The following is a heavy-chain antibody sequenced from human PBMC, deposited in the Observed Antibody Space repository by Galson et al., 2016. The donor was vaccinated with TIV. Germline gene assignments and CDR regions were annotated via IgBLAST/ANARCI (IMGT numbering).Heavy chain of an antibody. J-gene: IGHJ6*02. D-gene: IGHD1-7*01. Sequence: CAISGDSVSGNTAAWNWVRQSPSRGLEWLGRTYYTSKWKTGYAVSVKGRIIIRPDTSMNQVSLQLSSEIPDDTAVYYCSRGNWNYGMGGAMDVWGRGTTVTVSS. CDR2: TYYTSKWKT. CDR3: SRGNWNYGMGGAMDV. V-gene: IGHV6-1*01. CDR1: GDSVSGNTAA.